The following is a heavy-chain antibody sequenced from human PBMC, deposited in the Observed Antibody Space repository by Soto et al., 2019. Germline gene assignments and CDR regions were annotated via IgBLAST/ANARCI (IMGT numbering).Heavy chain of an antibody. CDR3: ARDLEITQAKVDAFDI. CDR2: INPSGGST. Sequence: APVNVSCKASGYTFTSYYMHWVRQAPVQDLEWVGIINPSGGSTSYAQKFQGRVTMTRDTSPSTVYMELSSLRSEDTAVYYCARDLEITQAKVDAFDIWGQRTMVTVSS. CDR1: GYTFTSYY. D-gene: IGHD3-16*01. V-gene: IGHV1-46*01. J-gene: IGHJ3*02.